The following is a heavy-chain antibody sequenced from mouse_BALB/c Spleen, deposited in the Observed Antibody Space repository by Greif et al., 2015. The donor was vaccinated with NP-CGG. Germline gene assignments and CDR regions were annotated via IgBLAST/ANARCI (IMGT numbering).Heavy chain of an antibody. D-gene: IGHD6-1*01. CDR1: GFSLTNYG. CDR2: IWSDGST. V-gene: IGHV2-6-1*01. Sequence: VKLMESGPGLVAPSQSLSITCTISGFSLTNYGVHWVRQPPGKGLEWLVVIWSDGSTTYNSALKSRLSISKDNSKSQVFLKMNSLQTDDTAMYYCARRAPDYYAMDYWGQGTSVTVSS. J-gene: IGHJ4*01. CDR3: ARRAPDYYAMDY.